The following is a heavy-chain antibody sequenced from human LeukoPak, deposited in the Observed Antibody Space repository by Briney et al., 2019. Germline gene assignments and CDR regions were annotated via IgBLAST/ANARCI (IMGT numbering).Heavy chain of an antibody. V-gene: IGHV1-3*01. CDR1: GYTFTSYA. J-gene: IGHJ6*02. CDR2: INAGNGNT. CDR3: ARDPDIVAVAGGIYYYYGMDV. Sequence: ASVKVSCKASGYTFTSYAMHWVRQAPGQRLEWMGWINAGNGNTKYSQKFQGRVTITRDTSASTAYMELSSLRSEDTAVYYCARDPDIVAVAGGIYYYYGMDVWGQGTTVTVSS. D-gene: IGHD6-19*01.